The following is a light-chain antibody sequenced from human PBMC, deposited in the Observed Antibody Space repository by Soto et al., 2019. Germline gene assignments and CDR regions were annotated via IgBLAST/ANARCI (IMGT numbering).Light chain of an antibody. CDR2: AAS. J-gene: IGKJ5*01. Sequence: DIQMTQSPSSLSASVGDRVTITCRASQSISRNLNWYQHKPGKAPKLLIYAASSLQNGVPSRFSGRGSGTEFTLSISSLQPEDFGTYYCQQSYTTASITFGQGTRLEIK. CDR3: QQSYTTASIT. CDR1: QSISRN. V-gene: IGKV1-39*01.